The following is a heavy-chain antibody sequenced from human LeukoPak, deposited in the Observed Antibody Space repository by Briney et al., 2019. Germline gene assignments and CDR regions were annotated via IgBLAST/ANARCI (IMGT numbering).Heavy chain of an antibody. CDR2: IKQDGSEK. D-gene: IGHD6-19*01. CDR3: TRGGAYSSDWYRSMDV. CDR1: GFTFSSYW. V-gene: IGHV3-7*03. Sequence: GGSLRLSCAASGFTFSSYWMSWVRQAPGKGLEWVANIKQDGSEKYYVDSVKGRFTISRDNAKNSLYLQMNSLTTEDTAVYYCTRGGAYSSDWYRSMDVWGKGTTVTISS. J-gene: IGHJ6*04.